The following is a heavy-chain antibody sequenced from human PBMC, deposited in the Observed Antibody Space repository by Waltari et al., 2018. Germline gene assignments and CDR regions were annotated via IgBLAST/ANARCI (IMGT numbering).Heavy chain of an antibody. D-gene: IGHD3-9*01. Sequence: QVQLQQSGPGLVKPSQTLSLTCAISGDSVSGNSAAWNWIRQSPSRGLEWLGRTYYRSNWYNDYAVSVKSRIIINPDTSKNQFSLHLNSVTPEDTAVYYCARGGVSYYDILTGYFDDSYGMDVWGQGTTVTVSS. J-gene: IGHJ6*02. CDR1: GDSVSGNSAA. V-gene: IGHV6-1*01. CDR3: ARGGVSYYDILTGYFDDSYGMDV. CDR2: TYYRSNWYN.